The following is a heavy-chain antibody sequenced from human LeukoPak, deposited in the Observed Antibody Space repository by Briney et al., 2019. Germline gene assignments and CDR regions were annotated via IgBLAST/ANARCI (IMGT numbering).Heavy chain of an antibody. CDR1: GFTFSTYW. Sequence: GGSLRLSCAASGFTFSTYWMHWVRQAPGQGLVWVSRIKSDGSSTSYADSVKGRFTISRDNARNTLFLQMNSLRAEDTAVYYCARYYYDSSRGAYWGQGTLVTVSS. D-gene: IGHD3-22*01. V-gene: IGHV3-74*01. J-gene: IGHJ4*02. CDR3: ARYYYDSSRGAY. CDR2: IKSDGSST.